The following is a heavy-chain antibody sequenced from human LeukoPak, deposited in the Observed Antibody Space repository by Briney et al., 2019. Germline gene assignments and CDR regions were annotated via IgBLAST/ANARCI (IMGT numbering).Heavy chain of an antibody. D-gene: IGHD6-19*01. CDR3: AREYSSSDYFDY. CDR2: IYYSGST. CDR1: GGSVSSGNYY. J-gene: IGHJ4*02. V-gene: IGHV4-61*01. Sequence: SETLSHTCTVSGGSVSSGNYYWSWIRQPPGKGLEWIGYIYYSGSTKNSPSLKSRVTISVNTSKNQFSLKVSSVTAADTAVYYCAREYSSSDYFDYWGQGTLVTVSS.